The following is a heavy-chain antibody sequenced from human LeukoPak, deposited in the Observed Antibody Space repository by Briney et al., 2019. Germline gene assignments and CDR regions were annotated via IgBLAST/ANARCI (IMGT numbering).Heavy chain of an antibody. CDR1: GFTFDDYA. Sequence: QPGRSLRLSCAASGFTFDDYAMHWVRQAPGKGLEWVAVISYDGSNQYYADSVKGRFTISRDNSKNTLFLRMNSLRAEDTAIYYCAKLVDYWGQGTLVAVSS. V-gene: IGHV3-30*04. CDR3: AKLVDY. CDR2: ISYDGSNQ. J-gene: IGHJ4*02.